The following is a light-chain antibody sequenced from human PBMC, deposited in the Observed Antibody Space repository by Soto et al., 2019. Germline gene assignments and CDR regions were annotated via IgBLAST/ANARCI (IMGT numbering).Light chain of an antibody. CDR2: NVN. V-gene: IGLV2-11*01. CDR1: STDVGSYDY. J-gene: IGLJ2*01. CDR3: CSYTSSAPCVV. Sequence: QSALIQPPSVSGSPGQSVTISCTGTSTDVGSYDYVSWYQQHPGTVPKPMIHNVNTQPSGVPDRFSGSKSGNTASMTISGLQAEAEADYYCCSYTSSAPCVVFGGGTKLTVL.